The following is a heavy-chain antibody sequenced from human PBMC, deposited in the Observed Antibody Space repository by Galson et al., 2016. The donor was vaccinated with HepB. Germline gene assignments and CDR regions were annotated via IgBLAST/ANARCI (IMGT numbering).Heavy chain of an antibody. Sequence: ETLSLTCPVSNDSISNYYWSWIRPPPGKGLEWIAYIHYSGFTNYNPSLKSRVTISLDTSKKKFSLKLSSVTAADTAVYYCARVIGYHYDGSGYAGAFDYWGQGILVTVSS. CDR2: IHYSGFT. J-gene: IGHJ4*02. V-gene: IGHV4-59*01. CDR1: NDSISNYY. CDR3: ARVIGYHYDGSGYAGAFDY. D-gene: IGHD3-22*01.